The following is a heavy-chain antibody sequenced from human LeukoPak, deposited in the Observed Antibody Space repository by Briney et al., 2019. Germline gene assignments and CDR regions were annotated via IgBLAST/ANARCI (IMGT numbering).Heavy chain of an antibody. CDR2: INPNSGGT. CDR1: GYTFTGYY. D-gene: IGHD2-21*02. V-gene: IGHV1-2*02. J-gene: IGHJ4*02. Sequence: GASVKVSCKASGYTFTGYYMHWVRQAPGQGLEWMGWINPNSGGTNYAQKFQGRVTMTGDTSISTAYMELSRLRSDDTAVYYCARDLGFCGGDCYFAYWGQGTLVTVSS. CDR3: ARDLGFCGGDCYFAY.